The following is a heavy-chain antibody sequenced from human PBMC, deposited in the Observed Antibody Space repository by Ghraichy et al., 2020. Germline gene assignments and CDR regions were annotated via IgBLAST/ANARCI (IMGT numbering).Heavy chain of an antibody. CDR3: ARSPTGVVVAATPVDY. D-gene: IGHD2-15*01. CDR1: GYTFTSYG. CDR2: ISAYNGNT. J-gene: IGHJ4*02. V-gene: IGHV1-18*01. Sequence: ASVKVSCKASGYTFTSYGISWVRQAPGQGLEWMGWISAYNGNTNYAQKLQGRVTMTTDTSTSTAYMELRSLRSDDTAVYYCARSPTGVVVAATPVDYWGQGTLVTVSS.